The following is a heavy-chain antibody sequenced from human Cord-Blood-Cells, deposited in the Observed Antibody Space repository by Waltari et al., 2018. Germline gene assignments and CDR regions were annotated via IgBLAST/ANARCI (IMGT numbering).Heavy chain of an antibody. Sequence: EVQLVESGGGLVTPGGSLRLSCAASGFTFSSYSMNWVRKAPGKGLEWVSSISSISSYIYYADSVNGRFTISRDNAKNSLCLQMNSLRAEDTAVYYCARGVGSGSYSGYGMDVWGQGTTVTVSS. D-gene: IGHD3-10*01. CDR2: ISSISSYI. V-gene: IGHV3-21*01. CDR1: GFTFSSYS. CDR3: ARGVGSGSYSGYGMDV. J-gene: IGHJ6*02.